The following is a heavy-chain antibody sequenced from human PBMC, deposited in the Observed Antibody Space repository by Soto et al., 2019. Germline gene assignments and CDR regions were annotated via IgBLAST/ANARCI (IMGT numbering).Heavy chain of an antibody. D-gene: IGHD3-10*01. V-gene: IGHV3-74*01. CDR1: GFRFTDYW. Sequence: EVQLVESGGGLVQPGGSLRLSCAVSGFRFTDYWMHWVRQVPGKGLEWVSRINTDGSTITYAGSVKGRFTISRDNAKNTLYLQMDSLRAEDTALYDCTRDMGVSGEWSPFDHWGQGTLVTVSS. CDR2: INTDGSTI. J-gene: IGHJ4*02. CDR3: TRDMGVSGEWSPFDH.